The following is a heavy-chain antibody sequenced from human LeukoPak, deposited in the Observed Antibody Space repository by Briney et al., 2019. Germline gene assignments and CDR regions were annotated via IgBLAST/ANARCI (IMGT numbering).Heavy chain of an antibody. V-gene: IGHV3-23*01. D-gene: IGHD6-13*01. CDR3: AKVAAAATRGYFDY. Sequence: GGSLRLSCAASGFTFSTYAMSWVRQAPGKGPEWVSAISGSGGSTYYADSVKGRFTISRDNSKNTLYLQMNSLRAEDTAVYYCAKVAAAATRGYFDYWGQGTLVTVSS. J-gene: IGHJ4*02. CDR1: GFTFSTYA. CDR2: ISGSGGST.